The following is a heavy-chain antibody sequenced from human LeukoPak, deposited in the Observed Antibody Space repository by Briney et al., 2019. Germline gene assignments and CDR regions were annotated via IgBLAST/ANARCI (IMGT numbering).Heavy chain of an antibody. CDR1: GGSISSSSYY. V-gene: IGHV4-39*01. D-gene: IGHD6-6*01. CDR3: ARPAAPFAWFDP. J-gene: IGHJ5*02. CDR2: IYYSGST. Sequence: PSETLSLTCTVSGGSISSSSYYWGWIRQPPGKGLEWIGSIYYSGSTYYNPSLKSRVTISVDTSKNQFSLKPSSVTAADTAVYYCARPAAPFAWFDPWGQGTLVTVSS.